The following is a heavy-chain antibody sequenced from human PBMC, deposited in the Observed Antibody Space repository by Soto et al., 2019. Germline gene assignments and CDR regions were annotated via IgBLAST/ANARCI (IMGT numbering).Heavy chain of an antibody. CDR2: ISGSGGST. CDR3: AKELYYYGSGSYPLDYYYYMDV. J-gene: IGHJ6*03. CDR1: GFTFSSYA. V-gene: IGHV3-23*01. D-gene: IGHD3-10*01. Sequence: GGSLRLSCAASGFTFSSYAMSWVRQAPGKGLEWVSAISGSGGSTYYADSVKGRFTISRDNSKNTLYLQMNSLRAEDTAVYYCAKELYYYGSGSYPLDYYYYMDVWGKGTTVTVSS.